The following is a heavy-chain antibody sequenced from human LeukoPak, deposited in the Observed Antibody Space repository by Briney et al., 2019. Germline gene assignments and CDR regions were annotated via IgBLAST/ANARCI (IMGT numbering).Heavy chain of an antibody. J-gene: IGHJ6*02. D-gene: IGHD3-16*01. CDR1: GFTFDDYA. Sequence: GGSLRLSCAASGFTFDDYAMHWVRQAPGKGLEWVSGISWNSGSIGYADSVKGRFTISRGNAKNSLYLQMNSLRAEDTALYYCAKGGGGYYYGMDVWGQGTTVTVSS. V-gene: IGHV3-9*01. CDR3: AKGGGGYYYGMDV. CDR2: ISWNSGSI.